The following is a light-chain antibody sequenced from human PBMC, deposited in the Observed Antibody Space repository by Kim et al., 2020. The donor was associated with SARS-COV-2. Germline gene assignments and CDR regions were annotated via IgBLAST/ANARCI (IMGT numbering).Light chain of an antibody. J-gene: IGLJ2*01. Sequence: QPLTISYPGYIGDVGSYYDVSWYQQHPGKAPKLIIHNVINRPSGVSSRFSGSKSDKTASLTISGLQAEDEGIYYCSSYTSSTTRVVFGGGTQLTVL. CDR1: IGDVGSYYD. V-gene: IGLV2-14*03. CDR3: SSYTSSTTRVV. CDR2: NVI.